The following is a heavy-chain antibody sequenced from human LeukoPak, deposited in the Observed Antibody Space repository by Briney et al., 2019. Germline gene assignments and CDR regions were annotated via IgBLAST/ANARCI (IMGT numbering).Heavy chain of an antibody. V-gene: IGHV4-34*01. CDR1: GGSFSGYY. Sequence: SETLSLTCAVYGGSFSGYYWSWIRQPPGKGLEWIGEINHSGGTNYNPSLKSRVTISVDTSKNQFSLKLSSVTAADTAVYYCARVDYGDPNWFDPWGQGTLVTVSS. J-gene: IGHJ5*02. D-gene: IGHD4-17*01. CDR3: ARVDYGDPNWFDP. CDR2: INHSGGT.